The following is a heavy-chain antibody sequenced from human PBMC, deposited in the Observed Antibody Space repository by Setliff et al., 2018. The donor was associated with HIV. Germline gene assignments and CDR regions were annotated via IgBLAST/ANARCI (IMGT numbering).Heavy chain of an antibody. V-gene: IGHV1-2*06. J-gene: IGHJ4*01. CDR3: ARSSISEYLLYY. CDR2: INLNSGGT. CDR1: GYTSTGYY. Sequence: ASVKVSCKASGYTSTGYYVHWVRQAPGQGLEWMGRINLNSGGTTYAQRFQGRVTMTWDTSISTAYMELSRLTSDDTAVYYCARSSISEYLLYYWGHGTRVTVSP. D-gene: IGHD2-2*02.